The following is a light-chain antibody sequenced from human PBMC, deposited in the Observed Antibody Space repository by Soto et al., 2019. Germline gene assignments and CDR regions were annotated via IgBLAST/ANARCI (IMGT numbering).Light chain of an antibody. CDR2: DVS. CDR3: QQRSSWPLT. V-gene: IGKV3-11*01. J-gene: IGKJ4*01. CDR1: QSVSSY. Sequence: EIVMTQSPATLSVSPGERVTLSCRASQSVSSYLAWYQQKPGQAPRLLIYDVSNRATGIPARFSGSGSGTDFTLTISSLQPEDFAVYYCQQRSSWPLTFGGGTKVEIK.